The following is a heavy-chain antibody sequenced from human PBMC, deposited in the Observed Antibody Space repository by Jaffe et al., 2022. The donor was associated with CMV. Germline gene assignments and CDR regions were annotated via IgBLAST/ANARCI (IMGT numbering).Heavy chain of an antibody. CDR1: GFTFSSYE. CDR2: ISSSGSTI. Sequence: EVQLVESGGGLVQPGGSLRLSCAASGFTFSSYEMNWVRQAPGKGLEWVSYISSSGSTIYYADSVKGRFTISRDNAKNSLYLQMNSLRAEDTAVYYCAREQVDIVVVPAEVKDYYYYMDVWGKGTTVTVSS. V-gene: IGHV3-48*03. D-gene: IGHD2-2*03. J-gene: IGHJ6*03. CDR3: AREQVDIVVVPAEVKDYYYYMDV.